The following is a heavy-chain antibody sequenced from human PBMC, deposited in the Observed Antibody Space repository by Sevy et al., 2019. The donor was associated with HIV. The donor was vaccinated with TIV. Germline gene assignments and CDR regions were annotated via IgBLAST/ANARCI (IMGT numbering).Heavy chain of an antibody. CDR3: AKEGIAAAGTTGTGAFDI. CDR1: GFTFSSYA. Sequence: GGSLRLSCAASGFTFSSYAMSWVRQAPGKGLEWVSAISGSGGRTYYADSVKGRFTISRDNSKNTLYLQMNSLRDEVTAVYYCAKEGIAAAGTTGTGAFDIWGQGTMVTVSS. V-gene: IGHV3-23*01. CDR2: ISGSGGRT. J-gene: IGHJ3*02. D-gene: IGHD6-13*01.